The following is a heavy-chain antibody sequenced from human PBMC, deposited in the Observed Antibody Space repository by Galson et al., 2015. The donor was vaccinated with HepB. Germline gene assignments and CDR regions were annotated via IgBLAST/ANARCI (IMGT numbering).Heavy chain of an antibody. D-gene: IGHD4-17*01. CDR1: GFTFSDYY. V-gene: IGHV3-11*06. J-gene: IGHJ4*02. CDR3: SRVAHSDYGDHALFDF. CDR2: ISANTIYT. Sequence: SLRLSCAASGFTFSDYYMTWIRQVPGKGLEWISYISANTIYTNYAASVKGRFTISRDNVKNSVFLQMNGLRAEDAALYYCSRVAHSDYGDHALFDFWGRGTLLTVSS.